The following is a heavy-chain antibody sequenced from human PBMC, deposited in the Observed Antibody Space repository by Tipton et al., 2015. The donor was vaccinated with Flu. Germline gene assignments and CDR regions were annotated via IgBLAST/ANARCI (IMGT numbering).Heavy chain of an antibody. CDR3: ARVTKFLNCSDI. CDR1: GFSVDTNY. J-gene: IGHJ4*02. Sequence: SLRLSCRASGFSVDTNYMTWVRQAPGKGLQWVSVIYDNNSTYYADSVKGRFAFSRDSSKNTLYLHMNSLTTDDTAVYYCARVTKFLNCSDIWGLGTLVTVS. V-gene: IGHV3-66*02. CDR2: IYDNNST. D-gene: IGHD2-21*02.